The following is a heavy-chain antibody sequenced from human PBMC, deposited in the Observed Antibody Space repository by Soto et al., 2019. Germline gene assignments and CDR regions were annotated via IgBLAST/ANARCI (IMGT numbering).Heavy chain of an antibody. CDR2: INAGNGNT. CDR1: GYTFTSYA. V-gene: IGHV1-3*01. Sequence: QVQLVQSGAEVKKPGASVKVSCKASGYTFTSYAMHWVRQAPGQRLEWMGWINAGNGNTKYSQKFQGRVTITRDTSASTAYTELSSLRSEDTAVYYCARLGISSGWFDTSYYYYGMDVWGQGTTVTVSS. D-gene: IGHD6-19*01. J-gene: IGHJ6*02. CDR3: ARLGISSGWFDTSYYYYGMDV.